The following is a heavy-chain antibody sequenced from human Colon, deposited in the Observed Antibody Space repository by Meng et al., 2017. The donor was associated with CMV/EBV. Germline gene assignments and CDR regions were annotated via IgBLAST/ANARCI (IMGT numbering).Heavy chain of an antibody. CDR1: GFTLSTYS. D-gene: IGHD3-9*01. V-gene: IGHV3-48*04. CDR2: ITTSGNVI. Sequence: GESLKISCAASGFTLSTYSMNWVRQAPGKGLEWVSSITTSGNVINYADSVKGRFTISRDNAKRSLYLQMNNLRAEDTAVYYCARRNYYDMLTGNGPFDLWGQGTLVTVSS. J-gene: IGHJ4*02. CDR3: ARRNYYDMLTGNGPFDL.